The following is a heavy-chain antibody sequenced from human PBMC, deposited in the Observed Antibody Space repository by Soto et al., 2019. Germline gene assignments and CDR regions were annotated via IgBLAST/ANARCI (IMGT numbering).Heavy chain of an antibody. CDR3: GRGRSGQIVVFY. Sequence: ASVKVSCKASGYTFTGHYIHWVRQAPEQGPEWMGEIGPESGATRYAQKFQGRGTMTRDTSITTVYMELNNLSPDDTAVYYCGRGRSGQIVVFYWGEGTPVTVSS. D-gene: IGHD1-26*01. CDR2: IGPESGAT. V-gene: IGHV1-2*02. CDR1: GYTFTGHY. J-gene: IGHJ4*02.